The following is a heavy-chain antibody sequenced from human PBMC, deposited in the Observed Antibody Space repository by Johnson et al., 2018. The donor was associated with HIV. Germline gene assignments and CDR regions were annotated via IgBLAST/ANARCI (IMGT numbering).Heavy chain of an antibody. V-gene: IGHV3-30*19. J-gene: IGHJ3*02. CDR1: GFTFSSYG. CDR3: ARDRAAAGTDALDI. Sequence: QEKLVESGGGVVQPGGSLRLSCVASGFTFSSYGMHWVRQAPGKGLEWVAVISYDGSNKYYADSVKGRFTISRDNSKNTLYLQMNSLSAEDTAVYYCARDRAAAGTDALDIWGQGTMVTVSS. CDR2: ISYDGSNK. D-gene: IGHD6-13*01.